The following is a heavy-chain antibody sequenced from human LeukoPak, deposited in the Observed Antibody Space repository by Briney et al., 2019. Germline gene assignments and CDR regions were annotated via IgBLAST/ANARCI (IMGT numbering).Heavy chain of an antibody. CDR1: GGSISSSSYY. D-gene: IGHD3-3*01. J-gene: IGHJ5*02. Sequence: SETLSLTCTVSGGSISSSSYYWGWIRQPPGKGLEWIGSIYYSGSTYYNPSLKSRVTMSVDTSKNQFSLKLSSVTAADTAVYYCARHPNYDFWSGYSTWFAPWGQGTLVTVSS. CDR2: IYYSGST. CDR3: ARHPNYDFWSGYSTWFAP. V-gene: IGHV4-39*01.